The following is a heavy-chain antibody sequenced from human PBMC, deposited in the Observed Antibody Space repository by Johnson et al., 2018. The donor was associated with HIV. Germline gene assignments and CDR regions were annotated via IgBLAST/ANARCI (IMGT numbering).Heavy chain of an antibody. J-gene: IGHJ3*02. V-gene: IGHV3-48*04. CDR3: ARSIADRPGGAFDI. Sequence: VQLVESGGGVVRPGGSLRLSCAASGFTFDDYGMSWIRQAPGKGLEWVSYIGSRGTIIYYVDSVKGRFTISRDNAKNSLYLQMNSLRAEDTAVYYCARSIADRPGGAFDIWGQGTMVTVSS. D-gene: IGHD6-6*01. CDR1: GFTFDDYG. CDR2: IGSRGTII.